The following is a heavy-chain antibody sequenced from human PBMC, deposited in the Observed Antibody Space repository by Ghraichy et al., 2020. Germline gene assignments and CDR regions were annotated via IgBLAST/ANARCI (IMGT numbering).Heavy chain of an antibody. CDR3: ARGRRLRWPRGSFDYYYYYMDV. CDR2: INHSGST. CDR1: GGSFSGYY. Sequence: SETLSLTCAVYGGSFSGYYWSWIRQPPGKGLEWIGEINHSGSTNYNPSLKSRVTISVDTSKNQFSLKLSSVTAADTAVYYCARGRRLRWPRGSFDYYYYYMDVWGKGTTVTVSS. D-gene: IGHD4-23*01. V-gene: IGHV4-34*01. J-gene: IGHJ6*03.